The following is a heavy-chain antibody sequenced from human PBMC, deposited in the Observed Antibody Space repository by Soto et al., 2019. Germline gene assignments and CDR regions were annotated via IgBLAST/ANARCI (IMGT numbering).Heavy chain of an antibody. J-gene: IGHJ2*01. CDR1: GGSISSGGYY. V-gene: IGHV4-31*01. D-gene: IGHD4-17*01. CDR3: AREGDTPVTGWYFDL. Sequence: QVQLQESGPGLVKPSQTLSLTCTVSGGSISSGGYYWSWIRQHPGKGLEWIGYIYYSGSTYYNPSLKSLVTISVDTSKNQFSLKLRSVPAADTAVYYCAREGDTPVTGWYFDLWGRGTLVTVSS. CDR2: IYYSGST.